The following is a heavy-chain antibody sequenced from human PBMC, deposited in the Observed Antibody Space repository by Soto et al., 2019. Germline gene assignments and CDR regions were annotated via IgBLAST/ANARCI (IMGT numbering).Heavy chain of an antibody. Sequence: PGGSLRLSCAASGFTFSSYEMNWVRQAPGKGLEWIGEINHSGSTNYNPSLKSRVTMSVDTSKNQFSLKLSSVTAADTAMYYCAGNIVATISSFDYWGQGTLVTVSS. CDR2: INHSGST. D-gene: IGHD5-12*01. CDR1: GFTFSSYE. J-gene: IGHJ4*02. CDR3: AGNIVATISSFDY. V-gene: IGHV4-34*08.